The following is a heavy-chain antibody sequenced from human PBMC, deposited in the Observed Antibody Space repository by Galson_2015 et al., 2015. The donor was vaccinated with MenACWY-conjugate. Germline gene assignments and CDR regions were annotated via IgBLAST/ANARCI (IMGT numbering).Heavy chain of an antibody. CDR1: GGTFSSSA. D-gene: IGHD3-22*01. J-gene: IGHJ4*02. CDR3: ARGSFSSGGDDY. CDR2: IIPIFGTA. Sequence: VKVSCKASGGTFSSSAISWVRQAPGQGLEWMRGIIPIFGTANYAQKFQGRVTITADESTSTAYMELSSLRSEDTAVYYRARGSFSSGGDDYWGQGTLVSVSS. V-gene: IGHV1-69*13.